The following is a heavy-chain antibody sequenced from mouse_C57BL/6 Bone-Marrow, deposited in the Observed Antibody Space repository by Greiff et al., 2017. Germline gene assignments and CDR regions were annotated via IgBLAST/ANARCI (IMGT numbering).Heavy chain of an antibody. J-gene: IGHJ3*01. CDR2: IWSGGST. V-gene: IGHV2-2*01. CDR1: GFSLPSYG. CDR3: ARDFNEGFAY. Sequence: QVQLQQSGPGLVQPSQSLSITCTVSGFSLPSYGVHWVRQCPGKGLEWLGVIWSGGSTDYNAAFISRLSLSKDNSKNQVFFNMNSLQADDTDIYCCARDFNEGFAYWGQGTLVTVSA.